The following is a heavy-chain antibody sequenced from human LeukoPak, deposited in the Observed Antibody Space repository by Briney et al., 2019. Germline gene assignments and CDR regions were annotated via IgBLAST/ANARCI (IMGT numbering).Heavy chain of an antibody. J-gene: IGHJ6*02. CDR2: ISGSGSTT. D-gene: IGHD5-24*01. Sequence: PGGSLRLSCAASGFTFSSYAMTWVRQAPGKGLEWVSAISGSGSTTYYADSVKGRFTISRDNSKNTLYLQMNSLRAEDTAVYYCASPEMARDGTYAMDVWGQGTTVTVSS. CDR3: ASPEMARDGTYAMDV. CDR1: GFTFSSYA. V-gene: IGHV3-23*01.